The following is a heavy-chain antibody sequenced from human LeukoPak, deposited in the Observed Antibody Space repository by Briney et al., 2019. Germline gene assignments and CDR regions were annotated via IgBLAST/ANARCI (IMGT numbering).Heavy chain of an antibody. J-gene: IGHJ5*02. Sequence: SETLSLTCAVYGGSFSGYYWSWIRQPPGQGLEWIGEISHSGSTNYNPSLKSRVTISIDTSKNQFSLKLSSVTAADTAVFYCAREDCSGGSCTPGSFDPWGQGTLVTVSS. CDR1: GGSFSGYY. CDR2: ISHSGST. CDR3: AREDCSGGSCTPGSFDP. D-gene: IGHD2-15*01. V-gene: IGHV4-34*01.